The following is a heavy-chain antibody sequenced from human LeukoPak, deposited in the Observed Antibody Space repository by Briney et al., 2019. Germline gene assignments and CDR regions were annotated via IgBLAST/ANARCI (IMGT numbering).Heavy chain of an antibody. CDR1: GFTASSNY. CDR2: IYSGGST. CDR3: ARTAYYYDSSGPYFDY. Sequence: GGSLRLSCAASGFTASSNYMSWVRQAPGKGLEWVSVIYSGGSTYYADSVKGRFTISRDNSKNTLYLQMNSLRAEDTAVYYCARTAYYYDSSGPYFDYWGQGTLVTVSS. V-gene: IGHV3-53*01. J-gene: IGHJ4*02. D-gene: IGHD3-22*01.